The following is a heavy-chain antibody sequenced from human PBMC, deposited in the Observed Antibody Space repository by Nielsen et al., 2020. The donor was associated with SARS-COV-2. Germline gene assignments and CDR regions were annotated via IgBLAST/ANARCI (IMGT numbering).Heavy chain of an antibody. CDR1: GFTFDDHG. J-gene: IGHJ6*02. CDR3: ARERQLGGYYYGMDV. CDR2: ISWNGDIT. D-gene: IGHD6-6*01. Sequence: GESLKISCAASGFTFDDHGMSWVRQAPGTGLEWVSGISWNGDITNYADSVKGRFTISRDNAKNSLYLQMNGLRAEDTALYYCARERQLGGYYYGMDVWGQGTTVTVSS. V-gene: IGHV3-20*04.